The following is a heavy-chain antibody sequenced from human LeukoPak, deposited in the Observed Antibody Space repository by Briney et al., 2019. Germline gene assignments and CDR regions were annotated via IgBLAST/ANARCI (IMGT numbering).Heavy chain of an antibody. V-gene: IGHV3-66*01. CDR1: GFTVSNKY. D-gene: IGHD4-17*01. Sequence: GGSLRLSCAAPGFTVSNKYMSWVRQAPGKGLEWVSIIYSGGSTYYADSVKGRFTISRDKSKNAMYLQMNSLRGEDTAVYYCAREANYGDYAPLDYWGQGTLVTVSS. J-gene: IGHJ4*02. CDR2: IYSGGST. CDR3: AREANYGDYAPLDY.